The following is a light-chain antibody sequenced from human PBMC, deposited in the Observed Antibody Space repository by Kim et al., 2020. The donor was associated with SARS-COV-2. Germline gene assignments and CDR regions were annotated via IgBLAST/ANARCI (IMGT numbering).Light chain of an antibody. CDR3: QHDA. V-gene: IGKV3-15*01. J-gene: IGKJ4*01. Sequence: PAVGSTFAWQRIPLSCWASQNICYNLAWYQVRSCQAPRLLIYGASTRATGIPARFSGSGSGTDFTLTISNLESEDFEVYYCQHDAFGGGTKVNIK. CDR2: GAS. CDR1: QNICYN.